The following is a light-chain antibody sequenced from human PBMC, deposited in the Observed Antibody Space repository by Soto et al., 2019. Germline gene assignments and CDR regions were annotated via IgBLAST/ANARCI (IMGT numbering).Light chain of an antibody. CDR3: RQRSRCFT. V-gene: IGKV3-11*01. J-gene: IGKJ3*01. CDR1: ESVDNH. Sequence: DIVLTQSPSSLSLSPGERATLSCRASESVDNHVAWYQQKPGQPPRLLVYDASTMAPGVPARFSGSGSGTDFTLTISSLEPEDFAVYYLRQRSRCFTFGPGTKVDVK. CDR2: DAS.